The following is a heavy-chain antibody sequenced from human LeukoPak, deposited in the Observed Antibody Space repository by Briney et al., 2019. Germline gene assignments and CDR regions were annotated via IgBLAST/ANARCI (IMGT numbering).Heavy chain of an antibody. J-gene: IGHJ6*03. Sequence: SETLSLTCIVSGDSISSYYWSWIRQPPGKGLEWIGYIYYSGSTNYNPSLKSRVTISVDTSKNQFSLKLSSVTAADTAVYYCATSYDSSGYPGVYYYYMDVWGKGTTVTVSS. CDR2: IYYSGST. CDR1: GDSISSYY. V-gene: IGHV4-59*01. CDR3: ATSYDSSGYPGVYYYYMDV. D-gene: IGHD3-22*01.